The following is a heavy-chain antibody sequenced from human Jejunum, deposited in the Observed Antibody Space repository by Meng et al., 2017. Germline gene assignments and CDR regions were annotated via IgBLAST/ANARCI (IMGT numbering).Heavy chain of an antibody. CDR2: INQNGRT. CDR1: GGSFNSYF. V-gene: IGHV4-34*01. J-gene: IGHJ5*02. CDR3: VRGRDPMVVGELDP. Sequence: QVHLRQWGAGPLKPSATLSLTCGVYGGSFNSYFWNWIRQPPGKGLEWIGEINQNGRTNYNPSLESRVTISMDKSKKEFSLRLASVTAADTALYYCVRGRDPMVVGELDPWGQGTLVTVSS. D-gene: IGHD2-15*01.